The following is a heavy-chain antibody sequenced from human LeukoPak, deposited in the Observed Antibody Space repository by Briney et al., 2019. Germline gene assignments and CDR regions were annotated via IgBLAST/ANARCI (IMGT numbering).Heavy chain of an antibody. CDR1: GYTFTSYD. V-gene: IGHV1-8*03. CDR2: MNTNSGNT. CDR3: ARVAGYCSSTSCYPNWFDP. J-gene: IGHJ5*02. Sequence: ASVKVSCKASGYTFTSYDINWVRQAPGQGLEWMGWMNTNSGNTGYAQKFQGTVTITRNTSISTAYMELSSLRSEDTAVYYCARVAGYCSSTSCYPNWFDPWGQGTLVTVSS. D-gene: IGHD2-2*01.